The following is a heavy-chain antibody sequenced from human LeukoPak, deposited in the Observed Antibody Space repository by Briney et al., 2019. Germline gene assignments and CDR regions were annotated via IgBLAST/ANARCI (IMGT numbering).Heavy chain of an antibody. Sequence: PSETLSLTCAVYGGSFSGYYWSWIRQPPGKGLEWIGEINHSGSTNYNPPLKSRVTISVDTTKNQFSLKLSSVTAADTAVYYCSVAGTMGLFDYWGQGTLVTVSS. D-gene: IGHD6-19*01. CDR2: INHSGST. CDR1: GGSFSGYY. V-gene: IGHV4-34*01. CDR3: SVAGTMGLFDY. J-gene: IGHJ4*02.